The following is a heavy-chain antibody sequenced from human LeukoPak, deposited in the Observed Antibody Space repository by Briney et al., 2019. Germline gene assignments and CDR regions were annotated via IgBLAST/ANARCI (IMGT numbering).Heavy chain of an antibody. CDR2: IWYDGSKT. V-gene: IGHV3-33*01. CDR1: GFTFSGYG. D-gene: IGHD3-16*01. CDR3: VRDNGRQSHYENLDY. Sequence: GGSLRLSCAASGFTFSGYGLHWVRQTPGKGLEWVAVIWYDGSKTYYGDSVKGRFTISRDSSKSMLYLQMNSLRVEDTAVYYCVRDNGRQSHYENLDYWGQGTLVTVSS. J-gene: IGHJ4*02.